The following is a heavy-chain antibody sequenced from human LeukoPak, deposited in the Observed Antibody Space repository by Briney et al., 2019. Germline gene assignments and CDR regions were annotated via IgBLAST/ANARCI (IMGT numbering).Heavy chain of an antibody. J-gene: IGHJ4*02. Sequence: SVKVSCKASGGTFSSYAISWVRQAPGQGLEWMGGIIPIFGTANYAQKLQGRVTMTTDTSTSTAYMELRSLRSDDTAVYYCARALQVRPADYWGQGTLVTVSS. CDR1: GGTFSSYA. CDR2: IIPIFGTA. CDR3: ARALQVRPADY. V-gene: IGHV1-69*05.